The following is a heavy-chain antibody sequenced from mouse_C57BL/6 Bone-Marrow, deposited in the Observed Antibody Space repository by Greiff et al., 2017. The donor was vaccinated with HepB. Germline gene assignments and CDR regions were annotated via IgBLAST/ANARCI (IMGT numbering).Heavy chain of an antibody. V-gene: IGHV5-6*01. CDR2: ISSGGSYT. CDR3: ARNRRAY. J-gene: IGHJ3*01. CDR1: GFTFSSYG. D-gene: IGHD2-14*01. Sequence: EVQGVESGGDLVKPGGSLKLSCAASGFTFSSYGMSWVRQTPDKRLEWVATISSGGSYTYYPDSVKGRFTISRDNAKNTLYLQMSSLKSEDTAMYYCARNRRAYWGQGTLVTVSA.